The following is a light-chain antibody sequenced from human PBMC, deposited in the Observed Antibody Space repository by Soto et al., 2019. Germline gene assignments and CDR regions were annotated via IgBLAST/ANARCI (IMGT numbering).Light chain of an antibody. CDR1: QSINSY. J-gene: IGKJ1*01. V-gene: IGKV1-39*01. Sequence: DIQMTQSPSSQSASVGDRVTITCRASQSINSYLNWYQQKPGKAPKLLIHAASSLQSGVPSRFSGSGSETDFTLTITSLQPDDFATYYCQQSFSTPRTFGQGTRVEI. CDR3: QQSFSTPRT. CDR2: AAS.